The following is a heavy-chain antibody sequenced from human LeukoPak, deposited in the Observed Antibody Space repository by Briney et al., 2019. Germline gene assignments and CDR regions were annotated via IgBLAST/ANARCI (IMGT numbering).Heavy chain of an antibody. J-gene: IGHJ6*03. CDR3: ARGPGYCTNGVCPPSRYYYYYMDV. Sequence: SETLCLTCTVSGGSISSYYWSWIRQPAGKGLEWIGRIYTSGSTNYNPSPKSRVTMSVDTSKNQFSLKLISVTAADTAVYYCARGPGYCTNGVCPPSRYYYYYMDVWGKGTTVTVSS. CDR1: GGSISSYY. CDR2: IYTSGST. V-gene: IGHV4-4*07. D-gene: IGHD2-8*01.